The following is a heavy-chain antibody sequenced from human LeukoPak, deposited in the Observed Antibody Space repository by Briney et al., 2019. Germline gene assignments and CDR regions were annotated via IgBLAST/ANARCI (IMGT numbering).Heavy chain of an antibody. Sequence: PGGSLRLSCAASGFSFGSFGIHWVRQAPGKGLEWVAVISHEGSFQSYAKSVKGRFTISRDNSKNMVFLQMNSLTSEDTAVYYCARTRQQWQVLDYWGQGTLVTVSS. CDR3: ARTRQQWQVLDY. J-gene: IGHJ4*02. V-gene: IGHV3-30*03. CDR2: ISHEGSFQ. D-gene: IGHD6-19*01. CDR1: GFSFGSFG.